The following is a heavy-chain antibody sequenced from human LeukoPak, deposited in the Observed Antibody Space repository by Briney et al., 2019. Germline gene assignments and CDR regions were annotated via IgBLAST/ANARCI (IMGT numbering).Heavy chain of an antibody. CDR1: GYSFTSYW. Sequence: GESLKISCKGSGYSFTSYWIGWVRQMPGKGLEWMGIIYPGDSDTRYSPSFQGQVTISADKSISTAYLQWSSLKASDTAMYYCARHYPRWELNRQAYYYYYMDVWGKGTTVTVSS. CDR2: IYPGDSDT. J-gene: IGHJ6*03. V-gene: IGHV5-51*01. CDR3: ARHYPRWELNRQAYYYYYMDV. D-gene: IGHD1-26*01.